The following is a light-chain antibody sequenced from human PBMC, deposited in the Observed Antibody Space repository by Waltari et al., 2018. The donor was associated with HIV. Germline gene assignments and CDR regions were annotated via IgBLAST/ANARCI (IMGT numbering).Light chain of an antibody. V-gene: IGKV3-15*01. Sequence: EIVLTQSPVTLSLSPGERATLSCRASQTIGSNLAWYQQKPGQAPRLLIYGTSTRATGIPARFSGLGSGTEFTLTISSLQSEDFAVYYCLQYNNWPPWTFGQGTKVEIK. CDR1: QTIGSN. CDR3: LQYNNWPPWT. CDR2: GTS. J-gene: IGKJ1*01.